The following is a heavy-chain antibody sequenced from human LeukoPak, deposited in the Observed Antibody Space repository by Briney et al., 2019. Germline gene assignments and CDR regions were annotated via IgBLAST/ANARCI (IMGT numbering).Heavy chain of an antibody. CDR2: ISYDGSNK. D-gene: IGHD3-10*01. Sequence: GGSLRLSCAASGFTFSSYAMHWVRQAPGKGLEWVAVISYDGSNKYYADSVKGRFTISRDNSKNTLYLQMNSLRAEDTAVYYCARDLMVRGVILDHLDYWGQETLVTVSS. CDR1: GFTFSSYA. CDR3: ARDLMVRGVILDHLDY. J-gene: IGHJ4*02. V-gene: IGHV3-30*01.